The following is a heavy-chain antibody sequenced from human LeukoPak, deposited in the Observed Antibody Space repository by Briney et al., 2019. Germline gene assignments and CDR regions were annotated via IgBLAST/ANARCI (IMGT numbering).Heavy chain of an antibody. CDR2: INHSGST. CDR1: GGSFSGYY. CDR3: ARIGQYQLLGVEYNWFDP. Sequence: SETLSLTCAVYGGSFSGYYWSWIRQPPGKGLEWIGEINHSGSTNYNPSLKSRVTISVDTSKNQFSLKLSSVTAADTAVYYCARIGQYQLLGVEYNWFDPWGQGTLVTVSS. D-gene: IGHD2-2*01. V-gene: IGHV4-34*01. J-gene: IGHJ5*02.